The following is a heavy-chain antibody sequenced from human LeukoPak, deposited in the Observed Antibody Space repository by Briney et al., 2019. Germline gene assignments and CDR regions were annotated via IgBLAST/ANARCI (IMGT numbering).Heavy chain of an antibody. J-gene: IGHJ4*02. CDR3: AKDYY. Sequence: GGSLRLSCAASGFTFVDYPTHWVRQVPGKGLEWVSLISADGATTYYADSVKGRFTISRDNSKTSLYLQMNSLRPEDTALYYCAKDYYWGQGTLVTVSS. V-gene: IGHV3-43*02. CDR2: ISADGATT. CDR1: GFTFVDYP.